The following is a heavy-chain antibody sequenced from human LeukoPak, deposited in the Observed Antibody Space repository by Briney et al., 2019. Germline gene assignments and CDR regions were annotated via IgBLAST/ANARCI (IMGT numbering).Heavy chain of an antibody. CDR1: GFTFSSCA. CDR2: ISGSGGST. CDR3: AKDRAYYYGSVPPDYGMDV. J-gene: IGHJ6*02. Sequence: GGSLRLSCAASGFTFSSCAMSWVRPAPGKGLEWVSAISGSGGSTYYADSVKGRFTISRDNSKNTLYLQMNSLRAEDTAVYYCAKDRAYYYGSVPPDYGMDVWGQGTTVTVSS. V-gene: IGHV3-23*01. D-gene: IGHD3-10*01.